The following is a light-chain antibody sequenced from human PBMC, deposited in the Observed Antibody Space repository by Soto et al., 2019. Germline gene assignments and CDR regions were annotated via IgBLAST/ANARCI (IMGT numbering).Light chain of an antibody. Sequence: IVITHSPDSLSGSPRAQGTIYCTSRPTVLPSSSNKKYLAWYQQKPGLPPKLLLYWASTRESGVPDRFSGSGSGTDFALTVSSLQAEDVAVYYCQQYYSYPPWTFGQGTKVDIK. V-gene: IGKV4-1*01. CDR2: WAS. J-gene: IGKJ1*01. CDR1: PTVLPSSSNKKY. CDR3: QQYYSYPPWT.